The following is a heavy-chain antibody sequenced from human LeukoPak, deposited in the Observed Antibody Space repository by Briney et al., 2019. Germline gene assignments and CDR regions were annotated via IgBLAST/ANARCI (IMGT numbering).Heavy chain of an antibody. CDR1: GFTFSSYV. D-gene: IGHD6-19*01. CDR3: AKGSSNGRPYYFDY. CDR2: LNGGGDST. V-gene: IGHV3-23*01. J-gene: IGHJ4*02. Sequence: GGSLRLSCAASGFTFSSYVMSWVRQAPGKGLEWVSALNGGGDSTYYVDSVKGRFTTSRDNSKSTLYLQMNSLRAEDTAVYYCAKGSSNGRPYYFDYWGQGALVTVSS.